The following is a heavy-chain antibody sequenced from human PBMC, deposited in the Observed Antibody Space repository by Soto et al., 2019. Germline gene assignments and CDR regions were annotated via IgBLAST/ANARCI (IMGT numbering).Heavy chain of an antibody. D-gene: IGHD6-13*01. CDR3: ARDGSTSWYSYHYHGMDV. Sequence: EVQLVESGGGLVQPGGSLRLSCAASGFTFRTYWLSWVRQVPGKGLEWVANINLDGSEKNYVDSVKGRFTISRDNARNSLYLQMSSLRAEDTALYYCARDGSTSWYSYHYHGMDVWGQGTTVTVSS. CDR1: GFTFRTYW. V-gene: IGHV3-7*05. J-gene: IGHJ6*02. CDR2: INLDGSEK.